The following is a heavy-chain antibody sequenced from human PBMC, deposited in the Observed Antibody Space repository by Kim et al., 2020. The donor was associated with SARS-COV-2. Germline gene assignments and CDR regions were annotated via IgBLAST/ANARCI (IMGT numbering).Heavy chain of an antibody. Sequence: GGSLRLSCAASGFTFSSYAMHWVRQAPGKGLEWVAVISYDGSNKYYADSVKGRFTISRDNSKNTLYLQMNSLRAEDTAVYYCARDEIVATYFSFDYWGQGTLVTVSS. V-gene: IGHV3-30*04. J-gene: IGHJ4*02. CDR3: ARDEIVATYFSFDY. CDR2: ISYDGSNK. D-gene: IGHD5-12*01. CDR1: GFTFSSYA.